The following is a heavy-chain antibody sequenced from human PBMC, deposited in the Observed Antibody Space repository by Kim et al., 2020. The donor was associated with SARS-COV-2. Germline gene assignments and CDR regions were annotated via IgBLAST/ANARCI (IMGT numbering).Heavy chain of an antibody. Sequence: GGSLRLSCAASGFTFSSYSMNWVRQAPGKGLEWVSSISSSSSYIYYADSVKGRFTISRDNAKNSLYLQMNSLRAEDTAVYYCARGGADYGPPKPQNGYWGQGTLVTVSS. D-gene: IGHD4-17*01. CDR3: ARGGADYGPPKPQNGY. CDR2: ISSSSSYI. J-gene: IGHJ4*02. CDR1: GFTFSSYS. V-gene: IGHV3-21*01.